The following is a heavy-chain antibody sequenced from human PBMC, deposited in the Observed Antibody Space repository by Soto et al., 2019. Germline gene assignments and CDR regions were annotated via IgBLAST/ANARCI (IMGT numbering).Heavy chain of an antibody. V-gene: IGHV4-34*01. CDR2: INHSGST. D-gene: IGHD3-10*01. J-gene: IGHJ5*02. Sequence: QVQLQQWGAGLLKPSETLSLTCAVYGGSFSGYYWSWIRQPPGKGLEWIGEINHSGSTNYNPSLKSRVTISVDTSKNQFSLKLSSVTAADTAVYYCARNVLLWFGEFRKTNWFDPWGQGTLVTVSS. CDR1: GGSFSGYY. CDR3: ARNVLLWFGEFRKTNWFDP.